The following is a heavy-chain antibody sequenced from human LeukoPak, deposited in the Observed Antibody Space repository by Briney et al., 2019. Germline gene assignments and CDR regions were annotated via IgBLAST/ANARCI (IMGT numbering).Heavy chain of an antibody. J-gene: IGHJ6*02. CDR3: ARDVVVVPAAIHYGMDV. V-gene: IGHV4-34*01. CDR1: GGSFSDYF. D-gene: IGHD2-2*01. Sequence: PSETLSLTCAVYGGSFSDYFWGWIRQPPGKELEWIGEINHSGRTYYNPSLKSRVTISVDTSKNQFSLNLSSVTAADMAVYYCARDVVVVPAAIHYGMDVWGQGTTVTVSS. CDR2: INHSGRT.